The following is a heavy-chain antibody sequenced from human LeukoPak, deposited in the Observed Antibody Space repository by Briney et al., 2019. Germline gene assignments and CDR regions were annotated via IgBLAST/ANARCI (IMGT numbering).Heavy chain of an antibody. D-gene: IGHD2-21*01. Sequence: GGSLRLSCAASGFTFSSYSMNWVRQAPGKGLEWVSYISSSSSTIYYADSVKGRFTISRDNAKNSLYLQMNSLRAEDTAVYYCARDCFPHMSQNAFDIWGQGTMVTVSS. CDR1: GFTFSSYS. CDR2: ISSSSSTI. J-gene: IGHJ3*02. V-gene: IGHV3-48*01. CDR3: ARDCFPHMSQNAFDI.